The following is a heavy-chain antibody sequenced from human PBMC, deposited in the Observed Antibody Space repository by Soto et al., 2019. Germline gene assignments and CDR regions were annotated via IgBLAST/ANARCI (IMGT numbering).Heavy chain of an antibody. CDR2: ISNDGSNK. Sequence: QVQLVESGGDVVQPGRSLRLSCAASGFTFSSHPMHWVRQTPGKGLKWVAVISNDGSNKHYADSVEGRFTISRDNSKNTLYLQMDSLRPEDTALYYCAREPTGDMLSRIDYWGQGTLVTVSS. CDR1: GFTFSSHP. V-gene: IGHV3-30*04. J-gene: IGHJ4*02. D-gene: IGHD2-8*01. CDR3: AREPTGDMLSRIDY.